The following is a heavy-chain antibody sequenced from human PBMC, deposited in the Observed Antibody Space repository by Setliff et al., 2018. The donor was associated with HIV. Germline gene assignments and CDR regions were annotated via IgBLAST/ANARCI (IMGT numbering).Heavy chain of an antibody. CDR1: GYAFTGYY. CDR2: INPNSGCT. V-gene: IGHV1-2*06. D-gene: IGHD6-13*01. Sequence: ASVKVSCKASGYAFTGYYMHWVRQAPGQGLEWMGRINPNSGCTNYAQKFQGRFTMTRDTSISTAYMELSRLRSDDTAVYYCASGEYSSSWSFRRKNNWFDPWGQGTLVTVSS. CDR3: ASGEYSSSWSFRRKNNWFDP. J-gene: IGHJ5*02.